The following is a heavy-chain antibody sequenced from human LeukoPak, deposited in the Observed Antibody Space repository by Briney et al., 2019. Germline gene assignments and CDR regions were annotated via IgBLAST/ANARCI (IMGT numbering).Heavy chain of an antibody. CDR1: GYTFTSYY. V-gene: IGHV1-46*01. J-gene: IGHJ6*03. Sequence: ASVKVSCKASGYTFTSYYMHWVRQAPGQGLEWMGIINPSGGSTSYAQKFQGRVTMTRDTSTSTVYMELSSLRSEDTAVYYCAADLTIFWHMDVWGKGTTVTVSS. CDR3: AADLTIFWHMDV. D-gene: IGHD3-9*01. CDR2: INPSGGST.